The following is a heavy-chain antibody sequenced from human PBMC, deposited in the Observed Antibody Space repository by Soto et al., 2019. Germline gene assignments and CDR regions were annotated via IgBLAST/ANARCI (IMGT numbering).Heavy chain of an antibody. V-gene: IGHV3-21*01. CDR2: ISSSSSYI. D-gene: IGHD3-3*02. Sequence: EVQLVESGGGLVKPGGSLRLSCAASGFTFSSYSMNWVRQAPGKGLEWVSSISSSSSYIYYADSVKGRFTISRDNAKNSLYLQMNSLRAEDTAVYYCARVHFWRNYYYYGMDVWGQGTTVTVSS. J-gene: IGHJ6*02. CDR1: GFTFSSYS. CDR3: ARVHFWRNYYYYGMDV.